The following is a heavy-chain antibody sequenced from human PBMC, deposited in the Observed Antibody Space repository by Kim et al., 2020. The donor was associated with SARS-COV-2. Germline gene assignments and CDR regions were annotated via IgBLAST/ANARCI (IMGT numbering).Heavy chain of an antibody. Sequence: GGSLRLSCAASGFTFSSYAMHWVRQAPGKGLEWVAVISYDGSNKYYADSVKGRFTISRDNSKNTLYLQMNSLRAEDTAVYYCASRGGFNLYYYYGMDVWGQGTTVTVSS. V-gene: IGHV3-30-3*01. D-gene: IGHD3-16*01. CDR3: ASRGGFNLYYYYGMDV. J-gene: IGHJ6*02. CDR2: ISYDGSNK. CDR1: GFTFSSYA.